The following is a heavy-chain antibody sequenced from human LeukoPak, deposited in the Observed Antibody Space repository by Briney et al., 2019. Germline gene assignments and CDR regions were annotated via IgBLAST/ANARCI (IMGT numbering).Heavy chain of an antibody. J-gene: IGHJ4*02. D-gene: IGHD4-17*01. V-gene: IGHV4-59*01. Sequence: PSETLSLTCTVPGGSISSYYWSWIRQPPGKGLEWIGYIYYSGSTNCNPSLKSRVTISVDTSKNQFSLKLSSVTAADTAVYYCASQGGDGFDYWGQGTLVTVSS. CDR3: ASQGGDGFDY. CDR2: IYYSGST. CDR1: GGSISSYY.